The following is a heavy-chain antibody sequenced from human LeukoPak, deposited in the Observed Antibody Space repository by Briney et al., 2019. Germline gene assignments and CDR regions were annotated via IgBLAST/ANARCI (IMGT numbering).Heavy chain of an antibody. CDR2: ISGSGGST. J-gene: IGHJ4*02. D-gene: IGHD5-12*01. CDR3: AKGQGSVVATREDVGGYFDY. Sequence: GGSLRLSCAASGFTFSSYAMSWVRQAPGKGLEWVSAISGSGGSTYYADSVKGRFTISRDNSKNTLYLQMNSLRAEDTAVYYCAKGQGSVVATREDVGGYFDYWGQGTLVTVSS. CDR1: GFTFSSYA. V-gene: IGHV3-23*01.